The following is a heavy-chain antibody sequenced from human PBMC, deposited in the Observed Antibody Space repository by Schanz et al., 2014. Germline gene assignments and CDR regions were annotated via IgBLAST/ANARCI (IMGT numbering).Heavy chain of an antibody. Sequence: EVQLLESGGGLVQPGGSLRLSCAASGFIFSNSWMSWVRQAPGKGLEWVANIKQDGSEKYYVDSVKGRFTISRDNAKNSLYLQMNSLRAEDTAVYYCARARSWPDYWGQGTLVTVSS. CDR3: ARARSWPDY. V-gene: IGHV3-7*03. CDR2: IKQDGSEK. J-gene: IGHJ4*02. D-gene: IGHD6-13*01. CDR1: GFIFSNSW.